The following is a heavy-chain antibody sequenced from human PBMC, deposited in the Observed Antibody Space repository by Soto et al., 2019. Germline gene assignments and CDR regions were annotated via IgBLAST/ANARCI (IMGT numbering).Heavy chain of an antibody. CDR2: IYTSVST. Sequence: SETLSLTCTVSGGSISSYYWSWIRQPAGKGLEWIGRIYTSVSTNYNPSLKSRVTMSVDTSKNQFSLKLSSVTAADTAVYYCASNNPRGDYYYYGMDVWGQGTRVTVSS. J-gene: IGHJ6*02. V-gene: IGHV4-4*07. CDR1: GGSISSYY. CDR3: ASNNPRGDYYYYGMDV. D-gene: IGHD1-20*01.